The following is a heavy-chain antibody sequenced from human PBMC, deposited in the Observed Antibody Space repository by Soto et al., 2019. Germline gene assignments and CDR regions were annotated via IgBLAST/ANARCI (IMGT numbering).Heavy chain of an antibody. V-gene: IGHV3-7*01. CDR3: MRGCGRASCPYFFDY. CDR1: GFTFSTYW. D-gene: IGHD2-2*01. Sequence: EVQLVESGGGLVQPGGSLRLSCAASGFTFSTYWMSWVRQAPGKGLEWVATIRQDGSEKHHVDSVEGRFTISRDNAKNSMYLQTNSLRAEDTAMYYCMRGCGRASCPYFFDYWGQGTLVSVSS. CDR2: IRQDGSEK. J-gene: IGHJ4*02.